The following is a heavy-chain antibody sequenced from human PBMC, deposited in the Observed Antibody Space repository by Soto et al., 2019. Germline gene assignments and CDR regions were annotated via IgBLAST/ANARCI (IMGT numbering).Heavy chain of an antibody. V-gene: IGHV1-69*01. CDR3: ARDLDVVAATLDNWYFDL. CDR2: IIPIFGTA. D-gene: IGHD2-15*01. CDR1: GGTFSSYA. Sequence: QVQLVQSGAEVKKPGSSVKVSCKASGGTFSSYAISWVRQAPGQGLEWMGGIIPIFGTANYAQKFQGRVTITADESTSTAYMELSSLRSEDTAVYYCARDLDVVAATLDNWYFDLWGRGTLVTVSS. J-gene: IGHJ2*01.